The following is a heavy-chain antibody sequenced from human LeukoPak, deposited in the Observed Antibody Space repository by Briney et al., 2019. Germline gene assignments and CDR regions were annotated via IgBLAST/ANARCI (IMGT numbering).Heavy chain of an antibody. D-gene: IGHD2-2*01. J-gene: IGHJ4*02. CDR2: ISSSGSTI. Sequence: GGSLRLSCAASGFTFSDYYMSWIRQAPGKGLEWVSYISSSGSTIYYADSVKGRFTISRDNAKNSLYLQMNSLRAEDTAVYYCASALIVVVPAAFDYWGQGTLVTVSS. CDR1: GFTFSDYY. V-gene: IGHV3-11*04. CDR3: ASALIVVVPAAFDY.